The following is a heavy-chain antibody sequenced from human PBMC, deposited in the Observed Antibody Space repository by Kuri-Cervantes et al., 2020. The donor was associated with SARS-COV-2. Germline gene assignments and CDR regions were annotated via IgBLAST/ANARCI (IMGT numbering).Heavy chain of an antibody. Sequence: SVKVSCKASGGTFSRYAISWVRQAPGQGLEWMGRIIPILGIANYAQKLQGRVTMTTDTSTSTAYMELRSLRSDDTAVYYCARGTTGAFDIWGQGTMVTVSS. J-gene: IGHJ3*02. CDR2: IIPILGIA. CDR1: GGTFSRYA. V-gene: IGHV1-69*04. CDR3: ARGTTGAFDI. D-gene: IGHD1-14*01.